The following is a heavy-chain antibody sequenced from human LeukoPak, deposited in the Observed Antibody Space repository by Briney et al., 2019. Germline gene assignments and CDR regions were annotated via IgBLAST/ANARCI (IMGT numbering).Heavy chain of an antibody. D-gene: IGHD2-21*01. J-gene: IGHJ4*02. Sequence: ASVKVSCKASGYTFTSYGTSWVRQAPGEGLEWMGWISSYDGSTNYAQKFQDRVTVTTDTSTSTVYMELRSLRSDDTAVYYCARPRLPNAYFDYWGQGTLVTVSS. CDR1: GYTFTSYG. V-gene: IGHV1-18*01. CDR3: ARPRLPNAYFDY. CDR2: ISSYDGST.